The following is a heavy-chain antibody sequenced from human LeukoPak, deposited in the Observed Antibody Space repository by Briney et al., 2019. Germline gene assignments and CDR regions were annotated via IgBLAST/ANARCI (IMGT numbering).Heavy chain of an antibody. D-gene: IGHD6-13*01. CDR2: IYYSGST. CDR1: GGSISSGGYY. Sequence: SETLSLTCTVSGGSISSGGYYWSWIRQHPGKGLEWIGYIYYSGSTYYNPSLKSRVTISVDTSKNQFSLKLSSVTAADTAVYYCARDRVSSSWYYYGMDVWGQGTTVTVSS. J-gene: IGHJ6*02. CDR3: ARDRVSSSWYYYGMDV. V-gene: IGHV4-31*03.